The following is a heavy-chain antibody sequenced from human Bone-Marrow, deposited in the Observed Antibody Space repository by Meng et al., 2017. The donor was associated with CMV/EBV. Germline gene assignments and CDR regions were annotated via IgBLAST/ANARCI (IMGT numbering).Heavy chain of an antibody. J-gene: IGHJ4*02. Sequence: ASVMVSCKASGYSVTSYYMHWVRQAPGQGLEWMGVINPSGGGTNYAQKFQGRVTMTSDTSTNTVYMELSSLRSEDTAMYYCAREDLVDGSGNSLDYWGQGTLVTVSS. CDR2: INPSGGGT. D-gene: IGHD3-10*01. CDR1: GYSVTSYY. CDR3: AREDLVDGSGNSLDY. V-gene: IGHV1-46*01.